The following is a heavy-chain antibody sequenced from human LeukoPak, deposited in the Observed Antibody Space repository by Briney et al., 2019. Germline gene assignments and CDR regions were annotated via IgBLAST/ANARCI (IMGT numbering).Heavy chain of an antibody. CDR1: GVSISSGSYY. CDR3: ARVRAIFGVVMTGGAFDI. J-gene: IGHJ3*02. D-gene: IGHD3-3*01. CDR2: IYTSGST. Sequence: SETLSLTCTVSGVSISSGSYYWSWLRQPAGKGLEWIGRIYTSGSTNYNPSLKSRVTISVDTSKNQFSLKLSSVTAADTAVYYCARVRAIFGVVMTGGAFDIWGQGTMVTVSS. V-gene: IGHV4-61*02.